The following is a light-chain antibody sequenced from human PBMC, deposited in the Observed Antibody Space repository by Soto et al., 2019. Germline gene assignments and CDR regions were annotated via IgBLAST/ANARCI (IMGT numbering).Light chain of an antibody. CDR1: QSVSNKS. CDR2: GAS. V-gene: IGKV3-20*01. Sequence: EIVLTQSQGTLSLSPGERATLSCRASQSVSNKSLAWYQQKPGQASRHLIYGASTRASDIEGRFSGSGSGTDFTLTISRLEPEDFAVYYCQQYGSSPPYTFGQGTKLEI. CDR3: QQYGSSPPYT. J-gene: IGKJ2*01.